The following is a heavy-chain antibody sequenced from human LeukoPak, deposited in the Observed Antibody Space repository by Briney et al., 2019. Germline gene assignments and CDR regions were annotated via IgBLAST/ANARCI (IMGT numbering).Heavy chain of an antibody. CDR3: AREPKITMVRGVIRAARGGFDY. J-gene: IGHJ4*02. V-gene: IGHV4-34*01. CDR1: GGSFSGYY. CDR2: INHSGST. D-gene: IGHD3-10*01. Sequence: SETLSLTCAVYGGSFSGYYWSWIRQPPGKGLEWIGEINHSGSTNYNPSLESRVTISVDTSKNQFSLKLSSVTAADTAVYYCAREPKITMVRGVIRAARGGFDYWGQGTLVTVSS.